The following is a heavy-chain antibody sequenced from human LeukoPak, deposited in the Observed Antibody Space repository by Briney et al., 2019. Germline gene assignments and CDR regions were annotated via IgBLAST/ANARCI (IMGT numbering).Heavy chain of an antibody. D-gene: IGHD6-13*01. CDR1: GYTFTSYA. Sequence: ASVKVSCKASGYTFTSYAMHWVRQAPGQRLEWMGWVNAGNGNTKYSQKFQGRVTITRDTSASTAYMELSSLRSEDTAVYYCARDRWGIAAAGPMDAFDIWGQGTMVTVSS. J-gene: IGHJ3*02. CDR3: ARDRWGIAAAGPMDAFDI. V-gene: IGHV1-3*01. CDR2: VNAGNGNT.